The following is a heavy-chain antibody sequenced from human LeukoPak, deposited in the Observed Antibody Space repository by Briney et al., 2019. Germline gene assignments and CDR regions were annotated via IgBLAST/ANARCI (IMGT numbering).Heavy chain of an antibody. Sequence: GGSLRLFCAASGLAFRSYEMNWVRQAPGKGLERVTYISSSGSTIYYADSVKGRFTISRDNAKNSLYLQMNTLRAEDTAVYYCARPGYSYGYYYYYYMDDWGKGTTVTVSS. CDR1: GLAFRSYE. V-gene: IGHV3-48*03. D-gene: IGHD5-18*01. J-gene: IGHJ6*03. CDR2: ISSSGSTI. CDR3: ARPGYSYGYYYYYYMDD.